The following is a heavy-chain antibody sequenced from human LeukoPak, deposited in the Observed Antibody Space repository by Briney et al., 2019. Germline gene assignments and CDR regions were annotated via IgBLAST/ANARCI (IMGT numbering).Heavy chain of an antibody. V-gene: IGHV1-2*02. CDR3: ARAMVRGDDWFDP. CDR1: GYTFTAYY. CDR2: INPNSGGT. J-gene: IGHJ5*02. D-gene: IGHD3-10*01. Sequence: GASVKVSCKASGYTFTAYYIHWVRQAPGQGLEWMGWINPNSGGTNYAQKFQGRVTMTRDTSISTAYMELSRLRSDDTAVYYCARAMVRGDDWFDPWGQGTLVTVSS.